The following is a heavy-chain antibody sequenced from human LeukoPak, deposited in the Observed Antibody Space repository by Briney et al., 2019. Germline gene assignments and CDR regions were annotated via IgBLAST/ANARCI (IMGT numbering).Heavy chain of an antibody. CDR2: ISSSSSYI. CDR3: ARVRQAIVATTFLDY. J-gene: IGHJ4*02. D-gene: IGHD5-12*01. V-gene: IGHV3-21*01. CDR1: GFTFSSYS. Sequence: GGSLRLSCAASGFTFSSYSMNWVRQAPGKGLEWVSSISSSSSYIYYADSVKGRFTISRDNAKNSLYLQMNSLRAEDTAVYYCARVRQAIVATTFLDYWGQGTLVTVSS.